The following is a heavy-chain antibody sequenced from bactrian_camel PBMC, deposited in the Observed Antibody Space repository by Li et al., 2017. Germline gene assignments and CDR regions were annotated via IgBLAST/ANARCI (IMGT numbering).Heavy chain of an antibody. V-gene: IGHV3S6*01. CDR1: EGTSSAVCQ. CDR2: ILTGGRGT. J-gene: IGHJ4*01. D-gene: IGHD6*01. Sequence: HVQLVESGGDSVQPGGSLSLSCTYSEGTSSAVCQMAWFRRRQSSPLAREAVALILTGGRGTYHADSVKGRFTISTDSTKSTLYLQMSRLTTEDTAIYHCAADPRPCTVIGPRLHDRAYSGRGTQVTVS.